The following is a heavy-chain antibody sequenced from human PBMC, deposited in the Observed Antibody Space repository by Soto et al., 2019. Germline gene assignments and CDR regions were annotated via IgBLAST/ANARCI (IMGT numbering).Heavy chain of an antibody. Sequence: GGSLRLSCAASGFTFDDYAMHWVRQAPGKGLEWVSGISWNSGSIGYADSVKGRFTISRDNAKNSLYLQMNSLRAEDTALYYCAKGFTAMATNWFDPWGQGTLVTVSS. D-gene: IGHD5-18*01. CDR2: ISWNSGSI. CDR3: AKGFTAMATNWFDP. J-gene: IGHJ5*02. CDR1: GFTFDDYA. V-gene: IGHV3-9*01.